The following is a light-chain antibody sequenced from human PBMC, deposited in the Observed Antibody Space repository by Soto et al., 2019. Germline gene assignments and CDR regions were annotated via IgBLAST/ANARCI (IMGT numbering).Light chain of an antibody. V-gene: IGKV3-20*01. CDR2: GAS. CDR3: QQYDNSPIT. CDR1: QSVNNNY. J-gene: IGKJ5*01. Sequence: EIVLTQSPATLSLSPGERATLSCRASQSVNNNYLAWHQQKPGQAPRLLILGASSRATGIPDRFSGTGSETDFTLTISRLEPEDFAVYYCQQYDNSPITFGQGTRLEIK.